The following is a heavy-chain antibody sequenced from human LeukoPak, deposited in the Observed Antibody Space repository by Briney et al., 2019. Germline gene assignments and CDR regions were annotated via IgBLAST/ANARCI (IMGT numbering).Heavy chain of an antibody. J-gene: IGHJ4*02. Sequence: PSETLSLTCAVYGGSFSGYYWSWIRQPPGKGLEWIGYIYYSGSTNYNPSLKSRVTISVDTSKNQFSLKLKSVTAADTAVYYCARVTGYMIEDYFDYWGQGTLVTVSS. CDR3: ARVTGYMIEDYFDY. D-gene: IGHD3-22*01. CDR1: GGSFSGYY. V-gene: IGHV4-59*01. CDR2: IYYSGST.